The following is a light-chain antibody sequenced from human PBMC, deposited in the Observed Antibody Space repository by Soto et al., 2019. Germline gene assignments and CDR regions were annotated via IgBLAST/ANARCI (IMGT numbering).Light chain of an antibody. J-gene: IGLJ1*01. CDR3: ISYRGSDTSYV. Sequence: QSVVTQPPSVSGAPGQRVTISCTGSSSNIGAGYAVHWYQHLPGTAPKLLIYDNNNRPSGVPDRFSGSKSGTSASLAITGLQAEDEADYYCISYRGSDTSYVFGTGTKLTVL. CDR1: SSNIGAGYA. CDR2: DNN. V-gene: IGLV1-40*01.